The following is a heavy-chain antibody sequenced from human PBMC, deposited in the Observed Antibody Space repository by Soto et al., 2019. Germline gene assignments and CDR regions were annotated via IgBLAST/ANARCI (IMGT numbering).Heavy chain of an antibody. CDR2: ISTSGDST. Sequence: GGSLRLSCAASGFTFSSYAMSWVRQAPGKGLEWVSGISTSGDSTYYADSVKGRFTISRDNSKNTLYLQMNSLRAGDTAVYYCAINSRYCSSTSCYADWGQGTLVTVSS. CDR1: GFTFSSYA. J-gene: IGHJ4*02. D-gene: IGHD2-2*01. CDR3: AINSRYCSSTSCYAD. V-gene: IGHV3-23*01.